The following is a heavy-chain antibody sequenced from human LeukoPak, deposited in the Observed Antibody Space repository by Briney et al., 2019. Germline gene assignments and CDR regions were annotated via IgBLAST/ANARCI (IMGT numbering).Heavy chain of an antibody. D-gene: IGHD3-22*01. J-gene: IGHJ4*02. CDR3: ARLISGYHDY. V-gene: IGHV4-4*09. CDR1: GGSISSYY. Sequence: SETLSLTCTVSGGSISSYYWSWIRQPPGKGLEGIGYIYTSGSTNYNPSLKSRVTISVDTSKTQFSLKLRSVTAADTAVYYCARLISGYHDYWGQGTLVTVSS. CDR2: IYTSGST.